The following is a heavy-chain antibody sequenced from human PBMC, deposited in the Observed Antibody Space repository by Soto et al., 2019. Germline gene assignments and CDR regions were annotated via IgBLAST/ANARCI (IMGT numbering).Heavy chain of an antibody. CDR3: ARERGYSGYDSGWFDP. Sequence: EVQLVESGGGLVQPGWSLRLSCAASGFTFSSYSMNWVRQAPGKGLEWVSYISSSSSTIYYADSVKGRFTISRDNAKNSLYLQMNSLRAEDTAVYYCARERGYSGYDSGWFDPWGQGTMVTVSS. J-gene: IGHJ5*02. V-gene: IGHV3-48*01. D-gene: IGHD5-12*01. CDR2: ISSSSSTI. CDR1: GFTFSSYS.